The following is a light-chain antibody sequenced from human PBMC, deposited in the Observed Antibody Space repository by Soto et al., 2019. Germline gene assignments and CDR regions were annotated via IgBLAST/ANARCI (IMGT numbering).Light chain of an antibody. CDR1: QRVSSTY. CDR3: QQYGSSPLT. J-gene: IGKJ4*01. CDR2: GTS. V-gene: IGKV3-20*01. Sequence: ETVLTQSPGTLSLSPGERATLSCRASQRVSSTYLAWYQQKPGQAPRLLIYGTSSRATGIPDRFSGSGSGTDFTLTISRLESEDFAVYYCQQYGSSPLTFGGGTKVDIK.